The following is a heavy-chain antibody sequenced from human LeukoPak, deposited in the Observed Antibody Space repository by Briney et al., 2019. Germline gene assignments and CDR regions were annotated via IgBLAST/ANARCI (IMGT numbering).Heavy chain of an antibody. CDR1: GYTFSTYY. CDR3: VRDARRSASDDDFYY. CDR2: INPNGGST. J-gene: IGHJ4*02. D-gene: IGHD1-1*01. Sequence: GASVKVSCKASGYTFSTYYMHWVRQAPGQGLEWMGIINPNGGSTKYAQKFQGGVTMTRDMSTSTVCMELSRLRSEDTAVYYCVRDARRSASDDDFYYWGQGTLVNGS. V-gene: IGHV1-46*01.